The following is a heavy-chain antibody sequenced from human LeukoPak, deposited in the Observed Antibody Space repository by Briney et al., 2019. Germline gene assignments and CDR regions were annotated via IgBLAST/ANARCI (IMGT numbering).Heavy chain of an antibody. CDR2: IRSKAYGATT. CDR3: ARGDRFLEWSWDY. V-gene: IGHV3-49*03. CDR1: GFTFADYA. Sequence: GRSLRLSCKASGFTFADYAVSWIRQAPGKGLEWVGFIRSKAYGATTDHAASVKGRFTISRDDSESIAYLQMNSLKAEDTAVYYCARGDRFLEWSWDYWGQGTLVTVSS. D-gene: IGHD3-3*01. J-gene: IGHJ4*02.